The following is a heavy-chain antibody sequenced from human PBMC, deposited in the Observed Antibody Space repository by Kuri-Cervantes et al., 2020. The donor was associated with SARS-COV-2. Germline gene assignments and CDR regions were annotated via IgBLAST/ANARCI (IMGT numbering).Heavy chain of an antibody. CDR1: GFTFSSYS. CDR2: ISSSSSYI. D-gene: IGHD2-2*01. CDR3: AKDMWGYCSSTSCYDAFDI. J-gene: IGHJ3*02. Sequence: GESLKISCAASGFTFSSYSMNWVRQAPGKGLEWVSPISSSSSYIYYADSVKGRFTISRDNAKNSLYLQMNSLRTEDTALYYSAKDMWGYCSSTSCYDAFDIWGQGTMVTVSS. V-gene: IGHV3-21*04.